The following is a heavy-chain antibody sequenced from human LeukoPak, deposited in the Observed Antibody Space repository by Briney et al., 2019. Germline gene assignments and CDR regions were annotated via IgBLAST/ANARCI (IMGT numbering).Heavy chain of an antibody. CDR1: GFTFSSYA. D-gene: IGHD1-26*01. CDR3: AKDPGYSGSY. Sequence: GGSLRLSCAASGFTFSSYAMGWVRQAPGKGLEWVSAVSGSGGSTYYADSVKGRFTISRDNSKNTLYLQMNSLRAEDTAVYYCAKDPGYSGSYWGQGTLVTVSS. V-gene: IGHV3-23*01. CDR2: VSGSGGST. J-gene: IGHJ4*02.